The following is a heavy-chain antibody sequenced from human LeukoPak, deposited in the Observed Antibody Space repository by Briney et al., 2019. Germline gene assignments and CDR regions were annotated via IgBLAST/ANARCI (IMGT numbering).Heavy chain of an antibody. V-gene: IGHV3-11*01. CDR2: ISSSGSTI. CDR3: AREDCSGGSCYSGHGMDV. Sequence: GGALRLSCAASGFTLSDYYMSWLRQAPGKGLEWVSYISSSGSTIYYADSVKGRFTISRDNAKNSLYLQMNSLRAEDTAVYYCAREDCSGGSCYSGHGMDVWGQGTTVTVSS. CDR1: GFTLSDYY. J-gene: IGHJ6*02. D-gene: IGHD2-15*01.